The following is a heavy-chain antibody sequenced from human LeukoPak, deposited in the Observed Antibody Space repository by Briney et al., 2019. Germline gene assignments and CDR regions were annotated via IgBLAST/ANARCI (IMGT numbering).Heavy chain of an antibody. Sequence: PGGSLRLSCAASGFTFSSYGMHWVRQAPGKGLEWVALISFDGSNQYYADSVKGRFTISRDNSKNTLFLQMNSLRAEDTAVYYCAKDQGIQLWLKYFQHWGQGTLVTVSS. D-gene: IGHD5-18*01. V-gene: IGHV3-30*18. J-gene: IGHJ1*01. CDR2: ISFDGSNQ. CDR3: AKDQGIQLWLKYFQH. CDR1: GFTFSSYG.